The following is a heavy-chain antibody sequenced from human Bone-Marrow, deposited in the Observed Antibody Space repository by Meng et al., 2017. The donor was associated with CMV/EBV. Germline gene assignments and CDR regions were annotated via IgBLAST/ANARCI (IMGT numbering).Heavy chain of an antibody. D-gene: IGHD6-6*01. V-gene: IGHV1-69*05. J-gene: IGHJ4*02. CDR2: IIPIFGTA. Sequence: SVKVSCKASGSTFSSYAISWVRQAPGQGLEWMGGIIPIFGTANYAQKFQGRVTITTDESTSTAYMELSSLRSEDTAVYYCARGTSIAAPIDYWGQGTLVTVSS. CDR1: GSTFSSYA. CDR3: ARGTSIAAPIDY.